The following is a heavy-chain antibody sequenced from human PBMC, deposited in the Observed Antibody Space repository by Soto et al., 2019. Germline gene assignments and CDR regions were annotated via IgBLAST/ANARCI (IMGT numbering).Heavy chain of an antibody. CDR2: ISYDGSNK. Sequence: PGGSLRLSCAASGFTFSSYGMHWVRQAPGKGLGWVAVISYDGSNKYYADSVKGRFTISRDNSKNTLYLQMNSLRAEDTAVYYCAKDSSGGLDYWGQGTLVTVSS. D-gene: IGHD3-3*01. V-gene: IGHV3-30*18. J-gene: IGHJ4*02. CDR3: AKDSSGGLDY. CDR1: GFTFSSYG.